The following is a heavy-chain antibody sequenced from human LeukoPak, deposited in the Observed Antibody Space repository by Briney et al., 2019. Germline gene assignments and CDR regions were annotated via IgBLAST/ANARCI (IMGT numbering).Heavy chain of an antibody. V-gene: IGHV3-21*01. CDR1: GFTFSTYA. D-gene: IGHD3-10*01. J-gene: IGHJ5*02. Sequence: GGSLRLSCAASGFTFSTYAMSWVRQAPGKGLEWVSSISSSSNYIYYADSVKGRFTISRDNAKNSLYLQMNSLRAEDTAVYYCARGHYYGSGSYPAPFDPWGQGTLVTVSS. CDR3: ARGHYYGSGSYPAPFDP. CDR2: ISSSSNYI.